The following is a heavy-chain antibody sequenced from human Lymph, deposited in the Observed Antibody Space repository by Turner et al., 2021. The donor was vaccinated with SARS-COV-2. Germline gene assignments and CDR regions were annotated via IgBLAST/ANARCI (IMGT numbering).Heavy chain of an antibody. CDR2: IYSRGST. CDR1: GVSMNSNY. D-gene: IGHD2-21*02. CDR3: ARETVNNWVDP. Sequence: QVKLQESGPRLVKPLETLSLPCTVSGVSMNSNYWSWIRQPPGQRLEWIGYIYSRGSTNYNPSLKSRVTISVDTSNNQFSLKLTSVTAADTAIYYCARETVNNWVDPWGQGILVTVSS. J-gene: IGHJ5*02. V-gene: IGHV4-59*01.